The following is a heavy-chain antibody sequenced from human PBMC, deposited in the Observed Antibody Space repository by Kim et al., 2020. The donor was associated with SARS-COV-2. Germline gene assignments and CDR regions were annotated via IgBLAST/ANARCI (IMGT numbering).Heavy chain of an antibody. V-gene: IGHV7-4-1*02. J-gene: IGHJ5*02. CDR3: ARGFRSGVVRGVNTWFDP. Sequence: ASVKVSCKASGYTFTSYAMNWVRQAPGQGLEWMGWINTNTGNPTYAQGFTGRFVFSLDTSVSTAYLQISSLKAEDTAVYYCARGFRSGVVRGVNTWFDPWGQGTLVTVSS. CDR1: GYTFTSYA. D-gene: IGHD3-10*01. CDR2: INTNTGNP.